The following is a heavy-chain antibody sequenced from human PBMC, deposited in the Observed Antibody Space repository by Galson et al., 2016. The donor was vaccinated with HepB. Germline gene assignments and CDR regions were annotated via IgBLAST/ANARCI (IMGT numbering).Heavy chain of an antibody. CDR1: GGTFNGYY. D-gene: IGHD3-3*01. CDR2: INHSGNT. Sequence: LTCAVFGGTFNGYYWTWIRQPPGKGLEWIGEINHSGNTNYNPSLKSRVNLSVDMSKKQFTLELTSVTVADTAIYYCARGTYYDSATRFDPWGQGTPVTVAS. V-gene: IGHV4-34*01. CDR3: ARGTYYDSATRFDP. J-gene: IGHJ5*02.